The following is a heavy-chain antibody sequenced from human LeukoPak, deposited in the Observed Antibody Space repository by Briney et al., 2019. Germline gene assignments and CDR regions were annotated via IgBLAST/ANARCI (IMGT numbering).Heavy chain of an antibody. J-gene: IGHJ3*02. V-gene: IGHV3-7*01. Sequence: GGSLRLSCAASGFTFSTYSMNWVRQAPGKGLEWVAIIKYDGTMTKFLDSVKGRFTISRDNARNSVYLQVNSLRGDDTAVYYCARGGGTYLADAFDIWGQGTMVTVSS. D-gene: IGHD2-15*01. CDR1: GFTFSTYS. CDR2: IKYDGTMT. CDR3: ARGGGTYLADAFDI.